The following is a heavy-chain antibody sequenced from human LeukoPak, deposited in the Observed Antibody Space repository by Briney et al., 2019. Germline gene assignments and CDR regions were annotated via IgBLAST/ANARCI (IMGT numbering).Heavy chain of an antibody. J-gene: IGHJ5*02. V-gene: IGHV3-33*03. CDR1: RFTFSSDG. D-gene: IGHD3-10*01. Sequence: GGSLRLSCAASRFTFSSDGMHWVRQAPGKGLEWVAVIWYDGSKKYYADSVKGRFTISRDNSKNTLSLQMNSLRTEDTAVYYCAKDRYGSGSDTPWGQGTLVTVSS. CDR2: IWYDGSKK. CDR3: AKDRYGSGSDTP.